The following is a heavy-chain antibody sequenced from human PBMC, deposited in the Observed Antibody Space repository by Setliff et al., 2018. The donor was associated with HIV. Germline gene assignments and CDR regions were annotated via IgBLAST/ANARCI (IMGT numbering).Heavy chain of an antibody. CDR1: GGSISSGTHY. J-gene: IGHJ5*01. V-gene: IGHV4-61*09. CDR3: AMLDTSDYFRNNWFDS. CDR2: IYTDGST. D-gene: IGHD3-22*01. Sequence: SETLSLTCTVSGGSISSGTHYWSWIRQPAGKGLEWIGHIYTDGSTNFNPSLRSRVTISADTPKNQLSLKLTSVTAADTAVYYCAMLDTSDYFRNNWFDSWGQGTLVTVSS.